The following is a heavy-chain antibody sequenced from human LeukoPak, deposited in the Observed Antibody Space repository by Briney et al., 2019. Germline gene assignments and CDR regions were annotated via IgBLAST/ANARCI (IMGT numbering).Heavy chain of an antibody. CDR3: ARDGWSGSPDAFDI. D-gene: IGHD2-15*01. V-gene: IGHV3-33*01. J-gene: IGHJ3*02. Sequence: PGGSLRLSCAASGFTFSSYGMHWVRQAPGKGLEWVAVIWYDGSNKYYADSVKGRFTISRDNSKNTLYLQMNSLRAEDTAVYYCARDGWSGSPDAFDIWGQGTMVTVSS. CDR1: GFTFSSYG. CDR2: IWYDGSNK.